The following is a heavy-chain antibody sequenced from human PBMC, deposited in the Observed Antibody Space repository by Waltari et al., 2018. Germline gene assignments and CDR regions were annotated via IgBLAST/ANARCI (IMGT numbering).Heavy chain of an antibody. CDR1: GYSISSGYY. D-gene: IGHD3-22*01. J-gene: IGHJ4*02. Sequence: QVQLQESGPGLVKPSETLSLTCAVSGYSISSGYYWGLIRQPPGKGLEWIGSIYHSGSTYYNPSLKSRVTISVDTSKNQFSLKLSSVTAADTAVYYCARDKSTPGYYDSSGYYFQDYWGQGTLVTVSS. CDR3: ARDKSTPGYYDSSGYYFQDY. CDR2: IYHSGST. V-gene: IGHV4-38-2*02.